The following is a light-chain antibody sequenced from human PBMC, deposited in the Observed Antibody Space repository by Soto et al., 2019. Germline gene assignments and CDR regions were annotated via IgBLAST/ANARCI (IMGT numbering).Light chain of an antibody. CDR2: DVS. J-gene: IGLJ2*01. V-gene: IGLV2-8*01. CDR1: SSDVGGYNY. Sequence: QSALTQPPSASGSPGQSVTISCTGTSSDVGGYNYVSWCQQHPGKAPKLMIYDVSKRPSGVPDRFSGSKSGNTASLTVSGLQAEDEADYYCSSYAGSTVVFGGGTKLTVL. CDR3: SSYAGSTVV.